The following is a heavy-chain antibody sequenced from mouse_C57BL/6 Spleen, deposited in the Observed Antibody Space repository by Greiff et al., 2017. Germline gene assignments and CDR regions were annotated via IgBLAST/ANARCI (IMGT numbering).Heavy chain of an antibody. D-gene: IGHD1-1*01. CDR3: ARSVITTVVAADY. CDR1: GYAFSSYW. V-gene: IGHV1-80*01. J-gene: IGHJ2*01. Sequence: QVQLQQSGAELVKPGASVKISCKASGYAFSSYWMNWVKQRPGKGLEWIGQIYPGDGDTNYNGKFKGKATLTADKSSSTAYMQLSSLTSEDSAVYFCARSVITTVVAADYWGQGTTLTVSS. CDR2: IYPGDGDT.